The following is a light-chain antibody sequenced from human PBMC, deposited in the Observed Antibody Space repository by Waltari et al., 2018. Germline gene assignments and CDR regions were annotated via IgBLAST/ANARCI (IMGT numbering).Light chain of an antibody. CDR2: GAS. CDR1: QRLSSN. V-gene: IGKV3-15*01. Sequence: EIVMTQSPATLTVYRGARATTTSSSSQRLSSNLAWHQQKPGQAPRLLIYGASTRATGIPARCRGSGSGSEFTLTISSLQSEDFAVNYCQQYNNWPYTFGQGTKLEI. CDR3: QQYNNWPYT. J-gene: IGKJ2*01.